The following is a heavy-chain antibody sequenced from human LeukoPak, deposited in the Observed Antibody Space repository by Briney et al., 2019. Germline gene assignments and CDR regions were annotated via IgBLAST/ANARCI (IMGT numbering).Heavy chain of an antibody. CDR2: IKQDESKR. Sequence: GGSLRLSCAASGFTFSNYWMSWVRQAPGKGLEWVANIKQDESKRYYVGSVKGRFTISRDNAKNSLYLQMNGLGAEDTAVYYCAREASLYGSVDNCYSAFDLWGQGTLVTVSS. V-gene: IGHV3-7*01. D-gene: IGHD2-21*02. CDR1: GFTFSNYW. CDR3: AREASLYGSVDNCYSAFDL. J-gene: IGHJ5*02.